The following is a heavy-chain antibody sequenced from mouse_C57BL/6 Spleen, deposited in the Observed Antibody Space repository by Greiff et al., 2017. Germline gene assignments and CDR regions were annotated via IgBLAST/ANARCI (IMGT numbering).Heavy chain of an antibody. CDR3: ARDGYYENYFDY. D-gene: IGHD2-3*01. Sequence: VQLQESGPELVKPGASVKISCKASGYAFSSSWMNWVKQRPGKGLEWIGRIYPGDGDTNYNGKFKGKATLTADKSSSTAYMQLSSLTSDDSAVYFCARDGYYENYFDYWGQGTTLTVSS. CDR1: GYAFSSSW. J-gene: IGHJ2*01. V-gene: IGHV1-82*01. CDR2: IYPGDGDT.